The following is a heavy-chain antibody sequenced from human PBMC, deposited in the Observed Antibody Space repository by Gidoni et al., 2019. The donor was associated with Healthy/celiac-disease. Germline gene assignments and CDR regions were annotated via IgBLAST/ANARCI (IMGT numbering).Heavy chain of an antibody. Sequence: QVQLQESGPGLVKPSETLSLTCTVSGGSISSYYWSWIRQPPGKGLEWIGYIYYSGSTNYNPSLKSRVTISVDTSKNQFSLKLSSVTAADTAVYYCAGATGGSFDIWGQGTMVTVSS. CDR3: AGATGGSFDI. CDR2: IYYSGST. CDR1: GGSISSYY. V-gene: IGHV4-59*01. J-gene: IGHJ3*02.